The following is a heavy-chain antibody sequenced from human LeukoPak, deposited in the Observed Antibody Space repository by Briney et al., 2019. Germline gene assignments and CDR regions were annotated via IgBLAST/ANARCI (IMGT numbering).Heavy chain of an antibody. V-gene: IGHV3-72*01. J-gene: IGHJ4*02. CDR3: ARDLIRSGSYSY. CDR1: GFTFSDHY. CDR2: TRNKANSYTT. D-gene: IGHD1-26*01. Sequence: GGSLRLSCAASGFTFSDHYMDWVRQAPGKGLEWVGRTRNKANSYTTEYAASVKGRFTISRDDSKNSLYLQMNSLKTEDTAVYYCARDLIRSGSYSYWGQGTLVTVSS.